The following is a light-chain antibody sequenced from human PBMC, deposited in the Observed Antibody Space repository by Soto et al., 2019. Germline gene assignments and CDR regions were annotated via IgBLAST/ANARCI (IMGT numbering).Light chain of an antibody. CDR2: GAS. J-gene: IGKJ1*01. Sequence: DIALEQSRGTLSLCSGERATLSWRASQTVIHNYLAWHQQKPGQTPRLLVYGASNRATGIPDRFSGSGSGTDFTLTISRMEPEDFAVYCCQQYGSSPRTFGQGTKVDIK. CDR3: QQYGSSPRT. V-gene: IGKV3-20*01. CDR1: QTVIHNY.